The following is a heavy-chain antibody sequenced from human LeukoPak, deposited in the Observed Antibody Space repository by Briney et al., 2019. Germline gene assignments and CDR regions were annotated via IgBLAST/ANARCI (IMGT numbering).Heavy chain of an antibody. CDR2: ISYSGST. D-gene: IGHD3/OR15-3a*01. CDR3: ATAMDWGSRWYFDL. J-gene: IGHJ2*01. CDR1: GASINNYY. Sequence: SETLSLTCTVSGASINNYYWNWIRQPPGKGLEWLGYISYSGSTNYSPSLRSRVSMSLDTSKNQSSLRLNSVTAADTAVYYCATAMDWGSRWYFDLSGRGTLVTVSS. V-gene: IGHV4-59*01.